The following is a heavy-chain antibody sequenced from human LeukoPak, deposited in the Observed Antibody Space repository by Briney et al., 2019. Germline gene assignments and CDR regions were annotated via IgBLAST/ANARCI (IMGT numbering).Heavy chain of an antibody. CDR2: VSGGGETV. V-gene: IGHV3-48*03. D-gene: IGHD2-8*01. J-gene: IGHJ4*02. Sequence: GGSLRLSCAASGFIFSRYEMNWVRQAPGKGLEWVSYVSGGGETVYYADSVKGRFTISRDNAKNSLYLQMNSLRAEDTAVYYCARDVMTLNDYWGQGTLVTVSS. CDR1: GFIFSRYE. CDR3: ARDVMTLNDY.